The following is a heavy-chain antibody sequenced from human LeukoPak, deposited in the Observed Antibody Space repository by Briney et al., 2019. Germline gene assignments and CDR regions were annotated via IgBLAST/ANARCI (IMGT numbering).Heavy chain of an antibody. D-gene: IGHD5-12*01. Sequence: GGSLRLSCAASGFTFSSYAMHWVRQAPGKGLEWVAVISYDGSNKYYADSVKGRFTISRDNSKNTLYLQMNSLRAEDTAVYYCAKSGRATGGWFDPWGQGTLVTVSS. J-gene: IGHJ5*02. V-gene: IGHV3-30*04. CDR1: GFTFSSYA. CDR2: ISYDGSNK. CDR3: AKSGRATGGWFDP.